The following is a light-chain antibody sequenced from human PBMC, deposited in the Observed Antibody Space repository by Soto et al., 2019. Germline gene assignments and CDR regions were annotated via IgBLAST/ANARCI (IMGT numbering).Light chain of an antibody. J-gene: IGKJ4*01. V-gene: IGKV3D-15*01. Sequence: ETVMTQSPATLSVSPGERATLSCRASQSISSNLAWYQQKPGQAPRLLIYGASTRATGIPARFSGSGSGTEFTLTISSVQSEDCAVYYCQQYYIWPLTFGGGTKVEIK. CDR2: GAS. CDR3: QQYYIWPLT. CDR1: QSISSN.